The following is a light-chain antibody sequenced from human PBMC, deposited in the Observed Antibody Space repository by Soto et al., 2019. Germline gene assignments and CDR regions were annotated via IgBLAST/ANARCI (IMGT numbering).Light chain of an antibody. V-gene: IGKV3-15*01. CDR1: QSVSNN. J-gene: IGKJ1*01. Sequence: EIVMTQSPATLSVSPGERATLSCRASQSVSNNLAWYQKKPGQAPGLHIYGASTRATGIPARFSGGGSGTEFTLTISSLQSEDFEVYYCQQYNNWWTFGQGTRVEIK. CDR2: GAS. CDR3: QQYNNWWT.